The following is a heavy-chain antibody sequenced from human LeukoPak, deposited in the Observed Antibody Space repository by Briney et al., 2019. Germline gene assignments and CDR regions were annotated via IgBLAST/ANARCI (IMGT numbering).Heavy chain of an antibody. CDR2: INPSGGST. V-gene: IGHV1-46*01. Sequence: ASVKVSCKASGYTFTSYYMHWVRQAAGQGLEWMGIINPSGGSTSYAQKFQGRVTMTRDMSTSTVYMELNSLRSEDTAVYYCASLRVTTVGDYYYMDVWGKGTTVTVSS. CDR3: ASLRVTTVGDYYYMDV. CDR1: GYTFTSYY. D-gene: IGHD4-11*01. J-gene: IGHJ6*03.